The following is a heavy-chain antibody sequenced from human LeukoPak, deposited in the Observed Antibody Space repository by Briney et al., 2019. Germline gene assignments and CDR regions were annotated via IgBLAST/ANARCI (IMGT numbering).Heavy chain of an antibody. Sequence: SETLSLTCTVSGGPIGSRGYYWGWIRQPPGKGLEWIGSIYYSGNTYYNPSLKSRVTISVDTSKNQFSLKLSSVTAADTAVYYCARGSSGWVSDYWGQGTLVTVSS. D-gene: IGHD6-19*01. V-gene: IGHV4-39*01. CDR3: ARGSSGWVSDY. J-gene: IGHJ4*02. CDR1: GGPIGSRGYY. CDR2: IYYSGNT.